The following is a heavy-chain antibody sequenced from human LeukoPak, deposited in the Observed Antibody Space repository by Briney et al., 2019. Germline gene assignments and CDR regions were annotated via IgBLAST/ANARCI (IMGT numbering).Heavy chain of an antibody. J-gene: IGHJ3*02. CDR3: ARDSGYSYGPHAFDI. D-gene: IGHD5-18*01. CDR1: GFTFSDYY. V-gene: IGHV3-11*01. Sequence: GGSLRLSCAASGFTFSDYYMSWVRQAPGKGPEWVSYISSSGSTIYYADSVKGRFTISRDNAKNSLYLQMNSLRAEDTAVYYCARDSGYSYGPHAFDIWGQGTMVTVSS. CDR2: ISSSGSTI.